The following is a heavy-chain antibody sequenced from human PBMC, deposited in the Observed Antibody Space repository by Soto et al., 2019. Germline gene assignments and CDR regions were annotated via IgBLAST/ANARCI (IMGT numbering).Heavy chain of an antibody. J-gene: IGHJ5*02. Sequence: SGPTLVNPTQTLTLTCTFSGFSLRTSGVGVGWIRQPPGKALEWLALIYWDDDKRYSPSLKSRLTITKDTSKNQVVLTMTNMDPVDTATYYCALRPGGKKPRVFDPSGQGTLVTVSS. V-gene: IGHV2-5*02. D-gene: IGHD2-15*01. CDR1: GFSLRTSGVG. CDR2: IYWDDDK. CDR3: ALRPGGKKPRVFDP.